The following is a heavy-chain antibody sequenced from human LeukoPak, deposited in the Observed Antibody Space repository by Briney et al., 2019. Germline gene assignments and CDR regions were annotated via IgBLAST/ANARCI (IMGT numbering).Heavy chain of an antibody. Sequence: GSLRLSCAASGFTFSSYWMSWVRQAPGKGLEWIGSIYYSGSTYYNPSLKSRVTISVDTSKNQFSLKLSSVTAADTAVYYCARHAKWFGELFKTENWFDPWGQGTLVTVSS. CDR1: GFTFSSYW. D-gene: IGHD3-10*01. CDR2: IYYSGST. V-gene: IGHV4-39*01. CDR3: ARHAKWFGELFKTENWFDP. J-gene: IGHJ5*02.